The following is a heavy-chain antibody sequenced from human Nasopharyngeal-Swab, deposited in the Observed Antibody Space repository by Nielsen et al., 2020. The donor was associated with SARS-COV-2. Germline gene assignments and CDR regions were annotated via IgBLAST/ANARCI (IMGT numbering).Heavy chain of an antibody. J-gene: IGHJ2*01. V-gene: IGHV3-9*01. CDR1: GFTFDDYA. CDR2: ISWNSGSL. CDR3: ANGGGNSGWYFDL. D-gene: IGHD4-23*01. Sequence: SLKISCAASGFTFDDYAMHWVRPAPGKGLEWVSGISWNSGSLGYADSVKGRFTISRDNAKNSLYLQMNSLRAEDTALYYCANGGGNSGWYFDLWGRGTLVTVSS.